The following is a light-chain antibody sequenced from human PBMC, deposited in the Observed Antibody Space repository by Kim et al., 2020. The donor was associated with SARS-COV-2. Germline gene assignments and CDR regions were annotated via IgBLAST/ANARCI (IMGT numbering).Light chain of an antibody. CDR1: SLRSYY. Sequence: SSELTQDPAVSVALGQTVRITCQGDSLRSYYESWYQQKPGQAPVLVIYGKNNRPSGIPDRFPGSSSGNTAPLTITGAQAEDEADYYCNSRDSSGNHWVFG. CDR2: GKN. V-gene: IGLV3-19*01. J-gene: IGLJ3*02. CDR3: NSRDSSGNHWV.